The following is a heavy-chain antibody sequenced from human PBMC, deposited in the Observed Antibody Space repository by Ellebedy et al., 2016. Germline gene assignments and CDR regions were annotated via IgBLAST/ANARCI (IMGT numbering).Heavy chain of an antibody. J-gene: IGHJ5*02. CDR3: ATRISEGA. Sequence: GGSLRLSCAVSGFTVSGNYMSWVRQAPGKGLEWVSVIYSGGTTNYADSVKGRFIISRDTSKNTPYLQMNSLRAEDTAVYYCATRISEGAWGQGTLVTVSS. CDR1: GFTVSGNY. V-gene: IGHV3-53*01. CDR2: IYSGGTT. D-gene: IGHD2-21*01.